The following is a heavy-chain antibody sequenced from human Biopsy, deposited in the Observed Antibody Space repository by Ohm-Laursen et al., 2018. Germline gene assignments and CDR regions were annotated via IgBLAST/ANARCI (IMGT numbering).Heavy chain of an antibody. D-gene: IGHD2-21*02. Sequence: LRLSCAASGFMFSASWMSWVRQAPGKGLEWIGNIYHSGSTYYNPSLKSRVTISVEKSKNQFSLKLSSVTAADTAVYYCARDDAVTVIRGLYYWGQGALVTVSS. V-gene: IGHV4-4*02. CDR1: GFMFSASW. J-gene: IGHJ4*02. CDR3: ARDDAVTVIRGLYY. CDR2: IYHSGST.